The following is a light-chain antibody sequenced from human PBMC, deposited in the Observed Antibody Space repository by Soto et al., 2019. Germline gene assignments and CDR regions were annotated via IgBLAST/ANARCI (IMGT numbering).Light chain of an antibody. J-gene: IGLJ1*01. CDR2: EDT. CDR1: SSNIGAGYE. V-gene: IGLV1-40*01. CDR3: QSYDNSLSGSYV. Sequence: QSVLTQPPSVSGAPGERVTISCTGSSSNIGAGYEVHWYQRLPGTSPKLLIYEDTDRPSGVPDRFSGSKSGTSASLAITGLLAEDEADYYCQSYDNSLSGSYVSGTGTKVTVL.